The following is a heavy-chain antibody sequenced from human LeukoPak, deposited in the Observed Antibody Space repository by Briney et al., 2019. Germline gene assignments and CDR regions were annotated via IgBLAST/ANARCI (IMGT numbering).Heavy chain of an antibody. CDR3: AKGVQELRGYFDY. V-gene: IGHV3-23*01. J-gene: IGHJ4*02. CDR2: ISGSGGST. Sequence: PGGSLRLSCAASGFTFSSYVLSWVRPAPGKGLDWVSGISGSGGSTYYADSVKGRFTISRDNSKNTLYLQMNSLRAEDTAVYYCAKGVQELRGYFDYWGQGTLVTVSS. CDR1: GFTFSSYV. D-gene: IGHD1-26*01.